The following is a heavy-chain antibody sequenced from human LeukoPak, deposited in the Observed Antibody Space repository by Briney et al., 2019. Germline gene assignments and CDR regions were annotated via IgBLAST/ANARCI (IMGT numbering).Heavy chain of an antibody. CDR3: AKDLSAVTHPDY. J-gene: IGHJ4*02. V-gene: IGHV3-33*06. CDR2: IWFDGSNK. CDR1: GFTFSSYG. Sequence: PGRSLRLSCAASGFTFSSYGMHWVRQAPGKGLEWVAVIWFDGSNKFYADSVKGRFTISRDNSKNTLYLQMNSLRAEDTSVYYCAKDLSAVTHPDYWGQGTLVTVSS. D-gene: IGHD4-17*01.